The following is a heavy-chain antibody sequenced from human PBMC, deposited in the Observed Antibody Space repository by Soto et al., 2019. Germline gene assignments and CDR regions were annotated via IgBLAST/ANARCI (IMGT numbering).Heavy chain of an antibody. CDR1: GFTFSSYA. V-gene: IGHV3-23*01. Sequence: GGSLRLSCAASGFTFSSYAMSWVRQAPGKGLEWVSAISGSGGSTYYADSVKGRFTISRDNSKNTLYLQMNSLRAEDTAVYYCANVQGYYYYYGMDVWGQGTTVTVSS. D-gene: IGHD1-1*01. CDR3: ANVQGYYYYYGMDV. J-gene: IGHJ6*02. CDR2: ISGSGGST.